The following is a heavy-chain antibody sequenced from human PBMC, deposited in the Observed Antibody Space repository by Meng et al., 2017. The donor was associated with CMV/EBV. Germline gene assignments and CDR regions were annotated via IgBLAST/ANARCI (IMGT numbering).Heavy chain of an antibody. D-gene: IGHD2-15*01. V-gene: IGHV3-21*01. Sequence: GESLKISCAASGFTFSSYWMSWVRQAPGKGLEWVSSISSSSSYIYYADSVKGRFTISRDNAKNSLYLQMNSLRAEDTAVYYCARDGIVVVVAATSYYGMDVWGQGTTVTVSS. CDR3: ARDGIVVVVAATSYYGMDV. J-gene: IGHJ6*02. CDR2: ISSSSSYI. CDR1: GFTFSSYW.